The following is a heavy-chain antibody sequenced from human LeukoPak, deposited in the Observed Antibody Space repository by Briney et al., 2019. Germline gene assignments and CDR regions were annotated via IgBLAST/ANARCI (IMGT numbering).Heavy chain of an antibody. CDR2: INHSGST. V-gene: IGHV4-34*01. Sequence: PSETLSLTCAVYGGSFSGYYWSWIRQPPGKGLEWIGEINHSGSTNYNPSLKSRVTISVDTSKNQFSLKLSSVTAADTAVYYCARVRSLRFLGASNWFDPWGQGTLVTVSS. D-gene: IGHD3-3*01. CDR1: GGSFSGYY. CDR3: ARVRSLRFLGASNWFDP. J-gene: IGHJ5*02.